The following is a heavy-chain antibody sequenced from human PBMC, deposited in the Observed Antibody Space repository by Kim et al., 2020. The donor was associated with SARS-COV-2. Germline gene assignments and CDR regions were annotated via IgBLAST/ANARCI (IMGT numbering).Heavy chain of an antibody. V-gene: IGHV3-30*18. CDR2: ISYDGSNK. J-gene: IGHJ4*02. D-gene: IGHD6-13*01. CDR1: GFTFSSYG. CDR3: AKGGSSSWYRVLDY. Sequence: GGSLRLSCAASGFTFSSYGMHWVRQAPGKGLEWVAVISYDGSNKYYADSVKGRFTISRDNSKNTLYLQMNSLRAEDTAVYYCAKGGSSSWYRVLDYWGQG.